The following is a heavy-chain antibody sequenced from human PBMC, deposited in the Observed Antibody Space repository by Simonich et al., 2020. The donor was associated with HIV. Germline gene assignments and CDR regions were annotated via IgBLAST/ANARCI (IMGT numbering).Heavy chain of an antibody. CDR3: ARRHPTTVTTPYFDY. V-gene: IGHV4-34*01. J-gene: IGHJ4*02. CDR2: INHSGST. CDR1: GGSFSGYY. Sequence: QVQLQQWGAGLLKPSETLSLTCAVYGGSFSGYYGSWIRQTPGTGLEWIGEINHSGSTNYNPALKSRVTISVDTSKNQFSLKLSSVTAADTAVYYCARRHPTTVTTPYFDYWGQGTLVTVSS. D-gene: IGHD4-17*01.